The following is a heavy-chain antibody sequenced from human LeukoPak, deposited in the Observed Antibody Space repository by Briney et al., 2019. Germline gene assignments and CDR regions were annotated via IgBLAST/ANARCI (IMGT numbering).Heavy chain of an antibody. CDR3: ARPYDSNRDHSGYGY. Sequence: GGSLRLSCATSGFAFRNYWMSWVRQAPGKGLEWVANINQDGDEKYYVDSLKGRFTVSRDNAKNLVYLQMNSLRAEDTAVYYCARPYDSNRDHSGYGYWGRGTLVTVSS. J-gene: IGHJ4*02. D-gene: IGHD5-12*01. CDR1: GFAFRNYW. V-gene: IGHV3-7*02. CDR2: INQDGDEK.